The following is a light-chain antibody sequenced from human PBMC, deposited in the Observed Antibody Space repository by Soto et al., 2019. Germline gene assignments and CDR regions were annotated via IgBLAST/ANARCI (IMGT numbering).Light chain of an antibody. CDR3: QQYTGSLWT. CDR2: GAS. V-gene: IGKV3-20*01. J-gene: IGKJ1*01. CDR1: QSVSNNY. Sequence: EIVLTQSPGTLSLSPGEIATLSFRASQSVSNNYLAWYQQKPGQAPRLLIYGASTRAAETPARFSGSGSGTDFTLTISRLEPEDFAVYYCQQYTGSLWTFGQGTKVDIK.